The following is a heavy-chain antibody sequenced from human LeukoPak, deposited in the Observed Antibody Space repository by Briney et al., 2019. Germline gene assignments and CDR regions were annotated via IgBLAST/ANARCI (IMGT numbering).Heavy chain of an antibody. CDR2: IIPIIGAA. Sequence: ASVKLSCKASGGTLNNYGINWVRQAPGQGLEWMGGIIPIIGAANYALKFQGRVTISADESTSTAYMELNSLRSEDTAVYYCARGNSRWSTPTASYYYRMDVWGQGTSVTVSS. CDR3: ARGNSRWSTPTASYYYRMDV. J-gene: IGHJ6*02. V-gene: IGHV1-69*13. CDR1: GGTLNNYG. D-gene: IGHD4-23*01.